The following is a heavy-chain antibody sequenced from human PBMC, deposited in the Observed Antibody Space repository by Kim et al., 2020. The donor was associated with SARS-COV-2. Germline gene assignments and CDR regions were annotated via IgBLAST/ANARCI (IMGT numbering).Heavy chain of an antibody. Sequence: SVKVSCKASGGTFSSYAISWVRQAPGQGLEWMGRIIPVLSMANYAQKFQDTVTITADKSTATAYMELSSLRSEDTAVYYCARNVGSAGRNYYYMDVWGKGTPVTVSS. CDR2: IIPVLSMA. D-gene: IGHD6-25*01. CDR3: ARNVGSAGRNYYYMDV. V-gene: IGHV1-69*04. J-gene: IGHJ6*03. CDR1: GGTFSSYA.